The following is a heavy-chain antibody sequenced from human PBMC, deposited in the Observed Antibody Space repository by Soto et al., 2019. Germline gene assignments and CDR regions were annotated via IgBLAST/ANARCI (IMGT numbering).Heavy chain of an antibody. J-gene: IGHJ5*02. Sequence: QVQLVESGGGVVQPGRSLRLSCAASGFTFSSYGMHWVRQAPGKGLEWVAVISYDGSNKYYADSVKGRFTSSRDNSKNTLYLQMNSLRAEDTAVYYCAKARPFDPWGQGTLVTVSS. CDR1: GFTFSSYG. CDR3: AKARPFDP. V-gene: IGHV3-30*18. CDR2: ISYDGSNK.